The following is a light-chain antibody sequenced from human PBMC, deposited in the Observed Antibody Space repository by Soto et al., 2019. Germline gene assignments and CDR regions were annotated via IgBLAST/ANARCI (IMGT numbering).Light chain of an antibody. CDR3: HQYDSYPHT. V-gene: IGKV1-5*01. CDR1: QSISKW. CDR2: DAS. J-gene: IGKJ2*01. Sequence: DILMTQSPSILSASVGDTVTITCRASQSISKWVDWYQQRAGKAPTALIFDASNSEKGVPSRFSGSGSGTEFTLIISDLQPEDFATYSGHQYDSYPHTFGRGAKLVI.